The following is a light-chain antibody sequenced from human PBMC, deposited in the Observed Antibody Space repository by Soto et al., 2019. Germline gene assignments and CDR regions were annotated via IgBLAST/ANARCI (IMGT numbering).Light chain of an antibody. J-gene: IGKJ3*01. CDR1: QSVSSN. CDR3: QQYGDSPL. Sequence: EIVLTQSPATLSLSPGESATLSCRASQSVSSNLAWYQQKPGQAPRLLIYGASTRATGIPARFSGSGSGTDFTLTISRLEPEDFAVYYCQQYGDSPLFGPGTKVDIK. CDR2: GAS. V-gene: IGKV3-20*01.